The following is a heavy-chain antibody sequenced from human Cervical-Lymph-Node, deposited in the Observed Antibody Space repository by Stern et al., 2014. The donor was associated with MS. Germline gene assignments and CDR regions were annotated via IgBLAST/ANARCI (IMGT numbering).Heavy chain of an antibody. CDR2: ISYDGNHK. V-gene: IGHV3-30*03. D-gene: IGHD2-8*01. CDR3: ARDYEDTSMLFDH. J-gene: IGHJ4*02. CDR1: GFTFRSYG. Sequence: VQLVESGGAVVQPGRSLRLSCAASGFTFRSYGMHLVRQAPGKGLEWGTVISYDGNHKYYAASVKGRFTISRDNSKNTLHLQMNSVTPDDTAIYYCARDYEDTSMLFDHWGQGTLVTVSS.